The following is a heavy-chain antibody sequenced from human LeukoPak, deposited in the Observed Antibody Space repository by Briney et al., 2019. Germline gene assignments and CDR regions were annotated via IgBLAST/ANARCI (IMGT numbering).Heavy chain of an antibody. D-gene: IGHD2-15*01. J-gene: IGHJ4*02. Sequence: ASVKVSCKASGYTFTGYYMHWVRQAPGQGLEWMGWINPNSGGTNYAQKFQGRVTMTRDMSTSTVYMELSSLRSEDTAVYYCAREVAATPRGGDYWGQGTLVTVSS. V-gene: IGHV1-2*02. CDR1: GYTFTGYY. CDR2: INPNSGGT. CDR3: AREVAATPRGGDY.